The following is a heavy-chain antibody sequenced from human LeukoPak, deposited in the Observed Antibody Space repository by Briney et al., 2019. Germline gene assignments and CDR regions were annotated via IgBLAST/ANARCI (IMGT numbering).Heavy chain of an antibody. Sequence: GGFLSLSCAVSGFTFSDHFLDWVRQAPGKGLEWVSYITSSSTVYYAGSVKGRFTISRDNAKNSLFLQMNSLRAEDTAVYYCARDYCSGPKCYFIDYWGQGALVTVSS. V-gene: IGHV3-69-1*01. CDR3: ARDYCSGPKCYFIDY. J-gene: IGHJ4*02. CDR2: ITSSSTV. CDR1: GFTFSDHF. D-gene: IGHD2-15*01.